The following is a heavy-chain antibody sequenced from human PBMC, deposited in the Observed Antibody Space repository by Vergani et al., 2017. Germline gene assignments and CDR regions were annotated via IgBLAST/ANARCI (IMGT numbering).Heavy chain of an antibody. D-gene: IGHD1-7*01. CDR3: ARDGKNNWNSDAGFDI. V-gene: IGHV1-69*04. CDR2: IIPILGIA. CDR1: GGTFSSYA. Sequence: QVQLVQSGAEVKKPGSSVKVSCKASGGTFSSYAISWVRQAPGQGLEWMGRIIPILGIANYAQKFQGRVTITADKSTSTAYMELSSLRSEDTAVYYCARDGKNNWNSDAGFDIGGQGTMVTVSS. J-gene: IGHJ3*02.